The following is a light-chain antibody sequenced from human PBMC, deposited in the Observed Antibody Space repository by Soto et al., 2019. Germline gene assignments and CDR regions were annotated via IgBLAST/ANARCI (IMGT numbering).Light chain of an antibody. CDR1: SNDVGGYNYY. J-gene: IGLJ1*01. CDR2: AVS. V-gene: IGLV2-8*01. Sequence: QSVLTQPPSASGSPGQSVTISCTGTSNDVGGYNYYLSWYQQHPGKAPMLLIYAVSQRPSGVSERFSGSKSGNTASLTVSGLQAEDEADYYCIAYADNDNFVFGSGTKVTVL. CDR3: IAYADNDNFV.